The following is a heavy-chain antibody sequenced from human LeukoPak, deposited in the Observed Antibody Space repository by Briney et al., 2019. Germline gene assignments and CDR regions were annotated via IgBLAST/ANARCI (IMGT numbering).Heavy chain of an antibody. Sequence: PSETLSLTCTVSGGSISSYYWSWIRQPPGKGLEWIGYIYYSGSTNYNPSLKSRVTISVDTSKNQFSLKLSSVTAADTAVYYCARDTHQYSSSWYTDNDYWGQGTLVTVSS. J-gene: IGHJ4*02. CDR3: ARDTHQYSSSWYTDNDY. D-gene: IGHD6-13*01. CDR1: GGSISSYY. V-gene: IGHV4-59*01. CDR2: IYYSGST.